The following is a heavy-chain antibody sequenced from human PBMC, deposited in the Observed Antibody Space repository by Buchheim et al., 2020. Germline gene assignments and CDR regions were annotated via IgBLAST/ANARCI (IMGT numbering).Heavy chain of an antibody. CDR2: VYYSASTNY. V-gene: IGHV4-59*01. CDR3: ARGGDYYYGMDV. CDR1: GGSIISYY. J-gene: IGHJ6*02. Sequence: QVQLQESGPGLVKPSETLSLTCTVSGGSIISYYWSWIRQPPGKGLEWIGYVYYSASTNYNYNPSLRSRVTISGDTPKNHFSLKLSSVTAADTAVYYCARGGDYYYGMDVWGQGTT. D-gene: IGHD3-16*01.